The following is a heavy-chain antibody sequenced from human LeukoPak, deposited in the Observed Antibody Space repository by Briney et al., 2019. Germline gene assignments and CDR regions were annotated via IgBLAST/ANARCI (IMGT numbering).Heavy chain of an antibody. Sequence: SETLSLTCTVSGGSVSSNSYYWTWIRQPPGKGLEWIGYITYGGNTYYYPALNSRVTVSLDTSKTQFSLKLSSVTAADTAVYYCARIAYDALDSYYYGMDVWGQGTTVTVSS. CDR1: GGSVSSNSYY. D-gene: IGHD2-21*01. CDR2: ITYGGNT. CDR3: ARIAYDALDSYYYGMDV. V-gene: IGHV4-31*03. J-gene: IGHJ6*02.